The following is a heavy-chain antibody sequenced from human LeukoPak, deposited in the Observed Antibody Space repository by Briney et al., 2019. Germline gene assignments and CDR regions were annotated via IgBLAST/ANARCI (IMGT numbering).Heavy chain of an antibody. CDR3: VRAIRGVSGSYDY. V-gene: IGHV1-3*01. J-gene: IGHJ4*02. Sequence: ASVKVSCKASGYTFTSYAMHWVRQAPGQRLEWMGWINAGNGNTKYSQKFQGRVTITRDTSASTAYMELSSLRSEDTAVYYCVRAIRGVSGSYDYWGQGTLVTVSS. CDR2: INAGNGNT. CDR1: GYTFTSYA. D-gene: IGHD3-10*01.